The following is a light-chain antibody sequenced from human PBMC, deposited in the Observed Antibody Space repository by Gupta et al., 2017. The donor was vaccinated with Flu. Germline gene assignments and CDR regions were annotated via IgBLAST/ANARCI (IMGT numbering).Light chain of an antibody. J-gene: IGLJ1*01. CDR2: VNN. CDR1: SSNIGSTT. V-gene: IGLV1-44*01. Sequence: QSVLAQPPSASGTPGQRVTISCSGSSSNIGSTTVICYQQVPGTAPNILIFVNNQRRSGVPARLSASKSGASAALAISRLQSEEEADYYYEAWDDSLNGNYVFGTGTKVTVL. CDR3: EAWDDSLNGNYV.